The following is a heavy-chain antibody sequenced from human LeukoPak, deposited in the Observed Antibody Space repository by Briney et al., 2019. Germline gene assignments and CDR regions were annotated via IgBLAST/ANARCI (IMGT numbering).Heavy chain of an antibody. D-gene: IGHD4-17*01. CDR3: ARGYGDFRVEGRYFHS. V-gene: IGHV4-59*01. J-gene: IGHJ4*02. Sequence: KPSETLSLTCTVSDGSITNYDWSCVRQPPGKGLEFIGHVHYSGTANYNPSLRSRVTISIDTSKKHFFLKLKSVTAADTAVYYCARGYGDFRVEGRYFHSWGQGTLVTVSS. CDR1: DGSITNYD. CDR2: VHYSGTA.